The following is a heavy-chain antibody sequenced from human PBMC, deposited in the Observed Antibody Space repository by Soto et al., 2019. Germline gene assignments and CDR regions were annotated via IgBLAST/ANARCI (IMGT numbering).Heavy chain of an antibody. CDR3: ARDTETLGPRANDALDI. Sequence: ASVKVSCKAAGYTFSTYTMNWVRQAPGQSLEWMGWTNAGSGNTKYSQNFQGRVSITRDTSASTVYMELTGLKSEDTAVYYCARDTETLGPRANDALDIWGQGTMVTVSS. D-gene: IGHD3-3*02. V-gene: IGHV1-3*01. CDR2: TNAGSGNT. CDR1: GYTFSTYT. J-gene: IGHJ3*02.